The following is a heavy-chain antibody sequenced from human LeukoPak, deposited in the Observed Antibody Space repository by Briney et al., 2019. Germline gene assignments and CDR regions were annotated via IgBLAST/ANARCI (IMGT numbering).Heavy chain of an antibody. CDR2: INSDGSST. J-gene: IGHJ4*02. CDR3: ARGVYYYDSSGYI. V-gene: IGHV3-74*01. D-gene: IGHD3-22*01. CDR1: GFTFSSYW. Sequence: GGSLRLSCAASGFTFSSYWMHWVRQAPGKGLVWVSRINSDGSSTSYADSVKGRFTISRENAKNTLYLQINSLRAEDTAVYSCARGVYYYDSSGYIWGQGTLVTVSS.